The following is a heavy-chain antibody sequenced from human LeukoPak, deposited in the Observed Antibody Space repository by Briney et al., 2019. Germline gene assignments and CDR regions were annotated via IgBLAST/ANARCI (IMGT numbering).Heavy chain of an antibody. D-gene: IGHD6-25*01. CDR2: IYYSGCT. V-gene: IGHV4-39*01. CDR3: ARHILYSSGGGNWFDP. J-gene: IGHJ5*02. Sequence: SETLSLTCTVSGGSISSSSYYWGWIRQPPGKGLEWIGSIYYSGCTYYNPSLKSRVTISVDTSKNQFSLKLSSVTAADTAVYYCARHILYSSGGGNWFDPWGQGTLVTVS. CDR1: GGSISSSSYY.